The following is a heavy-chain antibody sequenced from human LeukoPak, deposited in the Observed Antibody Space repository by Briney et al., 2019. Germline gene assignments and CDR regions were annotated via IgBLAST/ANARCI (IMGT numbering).Heavy chain of an antibody. CDR3: AKVDRFLYLDY. D-gene: IGHD3/OR15-3a*01. Sequence: GGSLRLSCAASGFTVSSNYMSWVRQAPGKGLEWVSAISGSGGSTYYADSVKGRFTISRDNSKNTLYLQMNSLRAEDTAVYYCAKVDRFLYLDYWGQGTLVTVSS. CDR1: GFTVSSNY. V-gene: IGHV3-23*01. CDR2: ISGSGGST. J-gene: IGHJ4*02.